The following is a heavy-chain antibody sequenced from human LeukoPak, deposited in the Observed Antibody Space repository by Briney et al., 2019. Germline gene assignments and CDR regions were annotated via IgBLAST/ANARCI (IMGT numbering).Heavy chain of an antibody. J-gene: IGHJ4*02. V-gene: IGHV3-7*01. CDR3: ARVLPVASRDY. CDR1: GFTFSTYW. CDR2: IKQDGSDK. D-gene: IGHD2-2*01. Sequence: GGSLRLSCAASGFTFSTYWMSWVRQAPGKGLEWVANIKQDGSDKSYVDSVKGRFTISRDNAKNSMYLQMNSLRAEDTAVYYCARVLPVASRDYWGQGTLVTVSS.